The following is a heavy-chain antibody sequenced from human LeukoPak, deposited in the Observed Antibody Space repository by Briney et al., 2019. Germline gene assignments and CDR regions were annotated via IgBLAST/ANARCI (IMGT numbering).Heavy chain of an antibody. D-gene: IGHD5-18*01. CDR1: GFTFSSYG. J-gene: IGHJ4*02. V-gene: IGHV3-30*18. CDR3: AKSASNLDIQLVEYYFDY. Sequence: GGSLRLSCAASGFTFSSYGMHWVRQAPGKGLEWVAVISYDGSNKYYADSVKGRFTISRDNSKNTLYLQMNSLRAEDTAVYYCAKSASNLDIQLVEYYFDYWGQGTLVTVSS. CDR2: ISYDGSNK.